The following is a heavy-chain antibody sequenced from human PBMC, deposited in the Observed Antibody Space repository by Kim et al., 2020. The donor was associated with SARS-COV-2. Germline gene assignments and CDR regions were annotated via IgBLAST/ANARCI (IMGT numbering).Heavy chain of an antibody. D-gene: IGHD3-10*01. Sequence: PSLKSRVTISGDTSRNHFSLYLRSVTAADTAVYYCARAGLTYGSRTYYDYWGQGTLVTVSS. V-gene: IGHV4-39*02. J-gene: IGHJ4*02. CDR3: ARAGLTYGSRTYYDY.